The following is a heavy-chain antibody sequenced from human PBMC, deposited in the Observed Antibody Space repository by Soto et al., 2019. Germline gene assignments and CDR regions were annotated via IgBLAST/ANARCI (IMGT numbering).Heavy chain of an antibody. Sequence: SETLSLTCSVSGGSVSNYYWSWIRQAPGKGLEWIGYISYSGSTNYKPSLKSRVTILVDTSKNQFSLKLRSVTAADSAVYYCARDRGDYAFWSGYFYGMDVWGQGTTVTVSS. CDR1: GGSVSNYY. V-gene: IGHV4-59*02. J-gene: IGHJ6*02. CDR3: ARDRGDYAFWSGYFYGMDV. D-gene: IGHD3-3*01. CDR2: ISYSGST.